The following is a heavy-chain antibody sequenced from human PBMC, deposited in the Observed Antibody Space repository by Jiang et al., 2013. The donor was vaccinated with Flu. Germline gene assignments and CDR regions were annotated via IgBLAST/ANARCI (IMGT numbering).Heavy chain of an antibody. J-gene: IGHJ3*02. CDR3: ARGHITSRYTFDI. D-gene: IGHD2-21*01. CDR2: ISSSGSVI. Sequence: VQLLESGGDLVKPGGSLRLSCAASGFTFSDYYMSWIRQAPGKGLEWVSYISSSGSVIYYADSVKGRFTISRDNARNSLYLQMNSLRAEDTAVYYCARGHITSRYTFDIWGQGTMVTSLQ. CDR1: GFTFSDYY. V-gene: IGHV3-11*01.